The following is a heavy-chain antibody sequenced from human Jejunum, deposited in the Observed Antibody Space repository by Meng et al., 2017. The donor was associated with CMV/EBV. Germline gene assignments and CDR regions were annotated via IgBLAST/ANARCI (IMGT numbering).Heavy chain of an antibody. CDR3: AREGEYQLLMYYYGMDV. D-gene: IGHD2-2*01. V-gene: IGHV1-69*05. CDR2: IIPRIGTT. CDR1: FSSYA. Sequence: FSSYAINWVRQAPGQGLEWMGGIIPRIGTTHYAQKFQGRVTITTDEPTSTAYMELSSLRSEDTALYYCAREGEYQLLMYYYGMDVWGQGTTVTVSS. J-gene: IGHJ6*02.